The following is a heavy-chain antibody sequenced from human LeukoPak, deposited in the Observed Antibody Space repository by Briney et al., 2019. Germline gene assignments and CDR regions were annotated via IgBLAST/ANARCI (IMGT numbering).Heavy chain of an antibody. V-gene: IGHV1-18*01. Sequence: ASVKVSCKASGYTFTTNGISWVRQAPGQGLEWMGWISAYNGNTNYAQKLQGRVTMTTDTSTSTAYMELRSLRSDDTAVYYCARDSLLWFGGRFDYWGQGTLVTVSS. CDR1: GYTFTTNG. D-gene: IGHD3-10*01. CDR2: ISAYNGNT. CDR3: ARDSLLWFGGRFDY. J-gene: IGHJ4*02.